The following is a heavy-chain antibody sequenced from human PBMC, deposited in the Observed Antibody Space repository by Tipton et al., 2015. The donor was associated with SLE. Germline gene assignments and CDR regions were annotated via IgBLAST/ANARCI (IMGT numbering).Heavy chain of an antibody. D-gene: IGHD3-16*01. CDR2: IYGSGGT. V-gene: IGHV4-4*07. CDR1: GDSISTYS. Sequence: GLVKPSETLSLTCTVSGDSISTYSWNWIRQPAGKGLEWVGRIYGSGGTYYNPSLKSRVTISVDTSKNQFSLNLSSVTAADTAVYYCARRRRESRPSDLWNWLDPWGQGILVTVSS. CDR3: ARRRRESRPSDLWNWLDP. J-gene: IGHJ5*02.